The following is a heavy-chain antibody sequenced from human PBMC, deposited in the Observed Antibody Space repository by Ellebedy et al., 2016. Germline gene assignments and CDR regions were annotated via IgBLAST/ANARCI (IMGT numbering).Heavy chain of an antibody. Sequence: SETLSLTCAVYGGSFSGYYWSWIRQTPGKGLEWIGELNHSGSTNYNPSLKSRVTISVDTSKNQFSLKLSSVTAADTAVYYCARGRGNYYYYYGMDVWGQGTTVTVSS. CDR1: GGSFSGYY. CDR2: LNHSGST. J-gene: IGHJ6*02. CDR3: ARGRGNYYYYYGMDV. V-gene: IGHV4-34*01.